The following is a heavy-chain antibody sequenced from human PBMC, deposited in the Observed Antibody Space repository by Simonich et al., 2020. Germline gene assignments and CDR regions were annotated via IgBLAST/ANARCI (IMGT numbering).Heavy chain of an antibody. J-gene: IGHJ4*02. CDR1: GFTFSSYG. CDR2: IWYDGSNK. CDR3: ARDRYCSGGSCYYFDY. Sequence: QVQLVESGGGVVQPGRSLRLSCAASGFTFSSYGMHWVRQAPGKGLERVAVIWYDGSNKYYADSVKGRFTISRDNSKNTLYLQMNSLRAEDTAVYYCARDRYCSGGSCYYFDYWGQGTLVTVSS. V-gene: IGHV3-33*01. D-gene: IGHD2-15*01.